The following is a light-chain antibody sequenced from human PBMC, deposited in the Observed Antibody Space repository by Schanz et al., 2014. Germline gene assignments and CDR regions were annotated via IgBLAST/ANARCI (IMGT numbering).Light chain of an antibody. Sequence: QSVLTQPPSVSGALGQRVTISCTGSSSNIGAGYDVHWYQQLPGTAPKLLIYGNGNRPSGVPDRFSVSKSGTSASLAITGLQAEDETHYYCQSYDSSLSGSVFGGGTKLTVL. V-gene: IGLV1-40*01. J-gene: IGLJ3*02. CDR1: SSNIGAGYD. CDR3: QSYDSSLSGSV. CDR2: GNG.